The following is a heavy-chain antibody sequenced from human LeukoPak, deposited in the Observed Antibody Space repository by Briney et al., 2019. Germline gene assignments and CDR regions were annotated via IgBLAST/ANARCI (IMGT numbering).Heavy chain of an antibody. CDR1: GFTFSDYY. CDR2: ISSSGSTI. V-gene: IGHV3-11*01. D-gene: IGHD2-2*01. Sequence: GGSLRLSCAASGFTFSDYYMSWIRQAPGKGLEWVSYISSSGSTIYYADSVKGRFTISRDNAKNSLYLQMNSLRAEDTAVYYCAARHCSSTSCYDDAFDIWGQGTMVTVSS. CDR3: AARHCSSTSCYDDAFDI. J-gene: IGHJ3*02.